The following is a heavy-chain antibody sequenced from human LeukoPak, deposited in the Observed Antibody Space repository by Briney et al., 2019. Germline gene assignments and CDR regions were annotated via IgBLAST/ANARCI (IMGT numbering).Heavy chain of an antibody. D-gene: IGHD3-3*01. V-gene: IGHV1-69*02. CDR2: IIPILGIA. Sequence: GSSVKVSCKASGGTFSSYTISWVRQAPGQGLEWMGRIIPILGIANYAQKFQGRVTITADKSTSTAYMELSSPRSEDTAVYYCARAGSVDYDFWSGYYQQGDNWFDPWGQGTLVTVSS. CDR3: ARAGSVDYDFWSGYYQQGDNWFDP. J-gene: IGHJ5*02. CDR1: GGTFSSYT.